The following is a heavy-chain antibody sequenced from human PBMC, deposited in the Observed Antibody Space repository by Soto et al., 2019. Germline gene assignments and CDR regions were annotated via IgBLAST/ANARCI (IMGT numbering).Heavy chain of an antibody. J-gene: IGHJ4*02. D-gene: IGHD3-10*01. CDR3: ARATVVRYYFDY. CDR1: GGSISSYY. Sequence: SETLSLTCTVSGGSISSYYWSWIRQPPGKGLEWIGYIYYSGSTNYNPSLKSRVTISVDTSKNQFSLKLSSVTAAGTAVYYCARATVVRYYFDYWGQGTLVTVSS. V-gene: IGHV4-59*01. CDR2: IYYSGST.